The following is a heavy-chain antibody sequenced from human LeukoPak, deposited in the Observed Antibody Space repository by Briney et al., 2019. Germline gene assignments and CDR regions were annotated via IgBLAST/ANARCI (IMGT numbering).Heavy chain of an antibody. CDR1: GFTFSNYW. J-gene: IGHJ4*01. D-gene: IGHD2-8*01. V-gene: IGHV3-7*01. Sequence: PGGSLRLSCVGSGFTFSNYWMSWVRKAPGKGREWVANINQTGNEKYYVDSVRGRFTISRDNAKNSLYLQMTILEAEDTAVYYCARDINGPSNWGQGVLVAVSS. CDR2: INQTGNEK. CDR3: ARDINGPSN.